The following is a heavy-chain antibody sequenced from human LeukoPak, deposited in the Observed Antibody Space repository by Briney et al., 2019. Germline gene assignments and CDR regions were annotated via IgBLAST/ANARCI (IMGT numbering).Heavy chain of an antibody. CDR1: GFTFSSYG. D-gene: IGHD3-22*01. V-gene: IGHV3-30*18. CDR2: ISYDGSNK. Sequence: PGGSLRLSCAASGFTFSSYGMHWVRQAPGKGLEWVAVISYDGSNKYYADSVKGRFTISRDNSKNTLYLQMNSLRAEDTAVYYCAKEGGSYYDSRARTTDAFDIWGQGTMVTVSS. CDR3: AKEGGSYYDSRARTTDAFDI. J-gene: IGHJ3*02.